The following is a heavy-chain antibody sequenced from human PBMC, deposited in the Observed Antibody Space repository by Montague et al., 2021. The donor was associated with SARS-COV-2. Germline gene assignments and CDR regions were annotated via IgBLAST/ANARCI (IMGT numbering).Heavy chain of an antibody. V-gene: IGHV2-5*05. Sequence: PALVKPTQTLTLTCTFSGFSLSTSGVGVGWIRQPPGKALEWLALIYWDDDERYGPSLKSRLTITKDTSKNQVVLTMTNMDPVDTATYYCAHSRITMVRGVINYYGMDVWGQGTTVTVSS. CDR3: AHSRITMVRGVINYYGMDV. J-gene: IGHJ6*02. D-gene: IGHD3-10*01. CDR2: IYWDDDE. CDR1: GFSLSTSGVG.